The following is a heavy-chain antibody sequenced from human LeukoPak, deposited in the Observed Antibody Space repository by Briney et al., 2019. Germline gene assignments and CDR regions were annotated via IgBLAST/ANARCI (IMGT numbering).Heavy chain of an antibody. D-gene: IGHD2-2*01. CDR2: IYTSGST. J-gene: IGHJ4*02. CDR1: GGSISSGSYY. Sequence: ASETLSLTCTVSGGSISSGSYYWSWIRQPAGKGLEWIGRIYTSGSTNYNPSLKSRVTISVDTSKNQFSLKLSSVTAADTAVYYCARQHCSSTSCPKYYFDYWGQGTLVTVSS. V-gene: IGHV4-61*02. CDR3: ARQHCSSTSCPKYYFDY.